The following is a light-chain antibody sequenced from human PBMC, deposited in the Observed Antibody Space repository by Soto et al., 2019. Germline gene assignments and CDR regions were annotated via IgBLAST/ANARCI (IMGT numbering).Light chain of an antibody. CDR3: QHRSNWPLT. V-gene: IGKV3-11*01. J-gene: IGKJ4*01. CDR2: DAS. CDR1: QSVSSY. Sequence: EIVLTQSPATLSLSPGERATLSCRASQSVSSYLAWYQQKPGQAPRLLIYDASNRATGIPARFSGSGSGTNFTLTISSLEPEDFAVYYCQHRSNWPLTFGGGTKVEVK.